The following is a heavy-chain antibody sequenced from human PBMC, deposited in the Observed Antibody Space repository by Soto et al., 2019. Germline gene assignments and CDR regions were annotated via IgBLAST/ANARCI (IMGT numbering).Heavy chain of an antibody. Sequence: PSLTCSVSGGSISSVGHYWTWIRQQPGKGLEWIGYIYYSGSTDYNPSLKSRVTISVDRSKNQFSLNLSSVTAADTAIYYCARESGGYDSSTRYGLDVWGQGTTVTVSS. V-gene: IGHV4-31*03. D-gene: IGHD6-25*01. CDR2: IYYSGST. J-gene: IGHJ6*02. CDR1: GGSISSVGHY. CDR3: ARESGGYDSSTRYGLDV.